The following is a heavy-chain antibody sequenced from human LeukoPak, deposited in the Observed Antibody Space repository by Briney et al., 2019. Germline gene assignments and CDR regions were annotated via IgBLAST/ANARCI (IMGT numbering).Heavy chain of an antibody. CDR2: IYTSGNT. CDR3: ARVTGSYDILTGYTSAFDI. Sequence: SETLSLTCTVSGGSMNSYYWSWLRQPAGKGLEWFGRIYTSGNTNYNPSLKSRVTISVDTSKNQFSLKLSSVTAADTAVYYCARVTGSYDILTGYTSAFDIWGQGTMVTVSS. V-gene: IGHV4-4*07. CDR1: GGSMNSYY. D-gene: IGHD3-9*01. J-gene: IGHJ3*02.